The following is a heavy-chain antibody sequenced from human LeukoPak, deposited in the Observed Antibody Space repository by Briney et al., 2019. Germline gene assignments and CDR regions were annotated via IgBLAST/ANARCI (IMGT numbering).Heavy chain of an antibody. J-gene: IGHJ3*02. CDR3: ARDRAYYYDSSGYYGENDAFDI. CDR2: INSDGSST. Sequence: GGSLRLSCAASGFTFHDYAMHWVRQAPGKGLVWVSRINSDGSSTSYADSVKGRFTISRDNAKDTLYLQMNSLRAEDTAVYYCARDRAYYYDSSGYYGENDAFDIWGQGTMVTVSS. V-gene: IGHV3-74*01. CDR1: GFTFHDYA. D-gene: IGHD3-22*01.